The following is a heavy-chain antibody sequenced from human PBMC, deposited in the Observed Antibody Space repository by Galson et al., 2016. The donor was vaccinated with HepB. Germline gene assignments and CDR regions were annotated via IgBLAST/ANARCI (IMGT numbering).Heavy chain of an antibody. CDR3: ARASLPYQLLGTFDI. CDR1: GGTFSTYA. Sequence: SVKVSCKASGGTFSTYAITWVRQAPGQGLEWMGGIIPIFSTANYAQKFQNRVTITADESTTTAYMELSSLRSGDTAVYYCARASLPYQLLGTFDIWGQGTMVTASS. J-gene: IGHJ3*02. D-gene: IGHD2-2*01. V-gene: IGHV1-69*13. CDR2: IIPIFSTA.